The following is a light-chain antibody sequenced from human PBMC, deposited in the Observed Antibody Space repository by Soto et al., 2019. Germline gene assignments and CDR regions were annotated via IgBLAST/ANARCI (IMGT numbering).Light chain of an antibody. CDR3: SSYTNINTRACV. J-gene: IGLJ1*01. Sequence: QSVLTQPASVSGSPGQSITISCTGTSVYIGSYNRVSWYQQHPGKAPKLIIYEVTDRPSGVSNRFSGSKSGNTASLTISGLQAEDEAEYYCSSYTNINTRACVFGTGTQLTVL. CDR2: EVT. V-gene: IGLV2-14*01. CDR1: SVYIGSYNR.